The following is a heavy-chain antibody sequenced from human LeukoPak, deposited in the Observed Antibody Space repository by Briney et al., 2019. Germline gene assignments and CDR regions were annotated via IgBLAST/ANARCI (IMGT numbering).Heavy chain of an antibody. J-gene: IGHJ4*02. Sequence: GGSLRLSCAASGFTFSNVGVSWVRQAPGKGLEWVGRTKSNTDGGTTHYAVPVKGRFTISRDDSKNTLYLQMNSLKTEDTALYYCTTAAESWLQPDYWGQGTRVTVSS. V-gene: IGHV3-15*01. D-gene: IGHD5-24*01. CDR2: TKSNTDGGTT. CDR1: GFTFSNVG. CDR3: TTAAESWLQPDY.